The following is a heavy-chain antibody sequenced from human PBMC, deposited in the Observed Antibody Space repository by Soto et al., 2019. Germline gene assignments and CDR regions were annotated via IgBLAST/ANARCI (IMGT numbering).Heavy chain of an antibody. J-gene: IGHJ6*02. CDR1: GGTFSSYA. D-gene: IGHD6-19*01. V-gene: IGHV1-69*01. CDR2: IIPIFGTA. CDR3: ARASGYSSRWYERYYYYGMAV. Sequence: QVQLVQSGAEVKKPGSSVKVSCKASGGTFSSYAISWVRQAPGQGLEWMGGIIPIFGTANYAQKFQGRVTITADESESTAYMELSSLRSEDTAVYYCARASGYSSRWYERYYYYGMAVWGQGTTVTVSS.